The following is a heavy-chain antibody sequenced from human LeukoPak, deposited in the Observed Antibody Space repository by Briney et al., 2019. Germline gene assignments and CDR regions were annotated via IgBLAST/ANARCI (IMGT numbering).Heavy chain of an antibody. V-gene: IGHV3-23*01. D-gene: IGHD3-22*01. CDR1: GFTFSSNA. CDR2: ISGRGDST. Sequence: PGGSLRLSCAASGFTFSSNAMAWVRQAPGKGLEWVSGISGRGDSTYYAESVKGRFTISRDNSKNTLYLQMNSLRAEDTAVFYCATFPYYFDSSGSYYFDFWGQGTLVTVSS. J-gene: IGHJ4*02. CDR3: ATFPYYFDSSGSYYFDF.